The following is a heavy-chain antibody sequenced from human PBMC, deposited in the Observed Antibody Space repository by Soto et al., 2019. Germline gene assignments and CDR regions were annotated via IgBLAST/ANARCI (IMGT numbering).Heavy chain of an antibody. J-gene: IGHJ3*02. CDR3: VRRGHVASTARAFEM. V-gene: IGHV5-51*01. Sequence: GESLKISCKVTGYNFIDYWIGWVRQMPGKGLEWMGIIFPADSEARFSPPFQGQVTMSVDKSNSTAYLLWRSLKASDGGMYFCVRRGHVASTARAFEMWGQGTMVTVSS. CDR1: GYNFIDYW. D-gene: IGHD2-21*02. CDR2: IFPADSEA.